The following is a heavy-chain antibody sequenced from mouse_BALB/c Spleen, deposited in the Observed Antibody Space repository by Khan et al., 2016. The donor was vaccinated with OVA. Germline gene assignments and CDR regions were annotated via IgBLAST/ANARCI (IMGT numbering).Heavy chain of an antibody. J-gene: IGHJ2*01. V-gene: IGHV1-7*01. Sequence: QVQLQQSGAELANPGASVKMSCKASGYTFTSYWMHWVKQRPGQGLEWIGYINPSSGYTEYNQNFRDKATLTADKSYSTAYMQLSSLTSEDSAVYYCARARFDYWGQGTTLTVSS. CDR1: GYTFTSYW. CDR3: ARARFDY. D-gene: IGHD3-3*01. CDR2: INPSSGYT.